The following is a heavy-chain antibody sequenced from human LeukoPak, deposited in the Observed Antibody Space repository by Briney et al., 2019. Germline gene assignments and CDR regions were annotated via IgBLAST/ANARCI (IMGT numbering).Heavy chain of an antibody. CDR3: ARDRSIAVAGRNFDY. CDR1: GFTFSSYS. V-gene: IGHV3-21*01. J-gene: IGHJ4*02. D-gene: IGHD6-19*01. CDR2: ISSSSSYI. Sequence: PGGSLRLSCAASGFTFSSYSMDWVRQAPGKGLEWVSSISSSSSYIYYADSVKGRFTISRDNAKNSLYLQMNSLRAGDTAVYYCARDRSIAVAGRNFDYWGQGTLVTVSS.